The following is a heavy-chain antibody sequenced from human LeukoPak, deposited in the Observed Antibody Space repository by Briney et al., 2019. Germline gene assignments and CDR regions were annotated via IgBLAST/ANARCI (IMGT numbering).Heavy chain of an antibody. CDR1: GGSISSSSYY. V-gene: IGHV4-39*07. CDR2: IYYSGST. J-gene: IGHJ4*02. Sequence: SETLSLTCTVSGGSISSSSYYWGWIRQPPGKGLEWIGSIYYSGSTYYNPSLKSRVTISVDTSKNQFSLKLSSVTAADTAVYYCASGPWTPRAFDYWGQGTLVTVSS. CDR3: ASGPWTPRAFDY. D-gene: IGHD1-1*01.